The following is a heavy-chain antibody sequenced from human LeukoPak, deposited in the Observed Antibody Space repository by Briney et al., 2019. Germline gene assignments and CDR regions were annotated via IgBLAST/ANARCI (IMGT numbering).Heavy chain of an antibody. V-gene: IGHV3-21*01. CDR2: ISSSSSYI. CDR1: GFTFSSYS. CDR3: ARDMGATSFDY. J-gene: IGHJ4*02. D-gene: IGHD1-26*01. Sequence: GGSLRLSCAASGFTFSSYSMNWVRQAPGKGLEWVSSISSSSSYIYYADSVKGRFTISRDNAKNSLYLQMNSLRAEGTAVYYCARDMGATSFDYWGQGTLVTVSS.